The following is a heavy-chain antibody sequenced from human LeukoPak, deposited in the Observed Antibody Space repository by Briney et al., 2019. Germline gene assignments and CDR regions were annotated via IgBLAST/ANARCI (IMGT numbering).Heavy chain of an antibody. CDR2: ISYDGSNA. CDR3: AGDLAKVSSFDY. V-gene: IGHV3-30-3*01. CDR1: GFTGSNNY. J-gene: IGHJ4*02. D-gene: IGHD5-12*01. Sequence: PGGSLRLSCAASGFTGSNNYMSWVRQAPGKGLEWVAVISYDGSNAYYADSVKGRFTISRDNSKTTLYLQMNSLRAEDTAVYYCAGDLAKVSSFDYWGQGTLVTVSS.